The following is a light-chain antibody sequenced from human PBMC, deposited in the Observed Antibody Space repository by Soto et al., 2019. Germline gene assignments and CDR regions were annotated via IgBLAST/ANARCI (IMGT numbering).Light chain of an antibody. CDR2: GAS. CDR3: QQYQDWPTT. V-gene: IGKV3-15*01. CDR1: QSVSTY. J-gene: IGKJ1*01. Sequence: EIVLTQSPATPSLSPGERATLSCRASQSVSTYLGCYQQRPGQAPRLLVYGASTRATGIPARFSGSGAGTDFTLTITSLQSEDFGVYFCQQYQDWPTTFGQGTKVDIK.